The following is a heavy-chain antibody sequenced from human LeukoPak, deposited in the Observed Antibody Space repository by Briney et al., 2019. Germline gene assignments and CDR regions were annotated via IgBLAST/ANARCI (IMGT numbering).Heavy chain of an antibody. CDR2: ISWNSGSI. Sequence: GRSLRLSCAASGFTFDDYAMHWVRQAPGKGLEWVSGISWNSGSIGYADSVKGRFTSSRDNAKNSLYLQMNSLRAEDTALYYCAKDITNFGVVTYYFDYWGQGTLVTVSS. J-gene: IGHJ4*02. V-gene: IGHV3-9*01. CDR3: AKDITNFGVVTYYFDY. CDR1: GFTFDDYA. D-gene: IGHD3-3*01.